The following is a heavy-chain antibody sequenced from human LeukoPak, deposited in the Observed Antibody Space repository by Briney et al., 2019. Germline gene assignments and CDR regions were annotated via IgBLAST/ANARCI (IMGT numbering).Heavy chain of an antibody. CDR3: SARGSPPLN. V-gene: IGHV3-74*03. Sequence: GGSLRLSCAASRFTLSTYWVHWVRQTPGKRLVWVARIDPDGVTKYADSVRGRFTIFRDNAENTVYLQMNSLRADDTAVYYCSARGSPPLNWGQGTLVTVSS. CDR1: RFTLSTYW. CDR2: IDPDGVT. J-gene: IGHJ4*02.